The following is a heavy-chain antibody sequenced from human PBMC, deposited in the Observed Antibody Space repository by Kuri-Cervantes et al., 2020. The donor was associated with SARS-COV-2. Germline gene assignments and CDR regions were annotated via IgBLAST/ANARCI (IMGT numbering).Heavy chain of an antibody. Sequence: GSLRLSCAVYGGSFSGYQWSWIRQTPGMGLEWIGQINDSGATKYNPSLKSRVTISVDTSKNQFSLKLSSVTAADTAVYYCARHEGWFPLWLPFDYWGQGTLVTVSS. V-gene: IGHV4-34*01. J-gene: IGHJ4*02. CDR1: GGSFSGYQ. CDR3: ARHEGWFPLWLPFDY. CDR2: INDSGAT. D-gene: IGHD5-18*01.